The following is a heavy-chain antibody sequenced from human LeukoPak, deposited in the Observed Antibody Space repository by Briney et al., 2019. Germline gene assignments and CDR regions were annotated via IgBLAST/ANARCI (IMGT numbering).Heavy chain of an antibody. CDR3: AREKYGGNLTPSDY. V-gene: IGHV1-69*13. D-gene: IGHD4-23*01. Sequence: SVKVSCKASGGTFSSYAISWVRQAPGQGLEWMGGIIPIFGTANYAQKFQGRVTITADESTSTAYMELSSLRSEDTAVYYCAREKYGGNLTPSDYWGQGTLVTVSS. CDR1: GGTFSSYA. CDR2: IIPIFGTA. J-gene: IGHJ4*02.